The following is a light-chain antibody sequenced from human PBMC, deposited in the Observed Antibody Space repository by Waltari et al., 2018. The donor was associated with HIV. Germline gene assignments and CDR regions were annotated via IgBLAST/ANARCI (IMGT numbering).Light chain of an antibody. CDR3: CSYAGSIPFV. J-gene: IGLJ1*01. V-gene: IGLV2-11*01. CDR2: DVS. Sequence: QSALTQPRSVSGSLGQSVTISCTGTNSDVGRYNYVSWFQQHPGKAPKLMIYDVSKRPSGVPDRVSGSKSGNTASRTISGLQAEDEADYYCCSYAGSIPFVFGSGTKLTVL. CDR1: NSDVGRYNY.